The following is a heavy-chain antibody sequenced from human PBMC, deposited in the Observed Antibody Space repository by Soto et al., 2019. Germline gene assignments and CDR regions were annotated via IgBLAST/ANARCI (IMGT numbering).Heavy chain of an antibody. V-gene: IGHV4-31*03. D-gene: IGHD3-3*01. CDR1: GGSISSGGYY. Sequence: QVQLQESGPGLVKPSQTLSLTCTVSGGSISSGGYYWSWIRQHPGKGLEWIGYIYYSGSTYYNPSLKGRATISVDTSKNQFSLKLSSVTAADTAVYYCARNSITIFGVVNRGNNWFDPWGQGTLVTVSS. CDR2: IYYSGST. J-gene: IGHJ5*02. CDR3: ARNSITIFGVVNRGNNWFDP.